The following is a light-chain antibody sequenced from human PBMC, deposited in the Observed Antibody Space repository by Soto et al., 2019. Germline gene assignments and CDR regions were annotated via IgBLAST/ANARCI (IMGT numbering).Light chain of an antibody. V-gene: IGKV3-15*01. Sequence: EIVMTQSPATLSVSPGERATLSCRASQSVSSNLAWYQQKPGQAPRLLIYGASTRATGIPARFSGSGSGTELTLTISSLQSEDVAGYYGQQYKNGPPGTGGQGTKVEIK. CDR1: QSVSSN. CDR2: GAS. J-gene: IGKJ1*01. CDR3: QQYKNGPPGT.